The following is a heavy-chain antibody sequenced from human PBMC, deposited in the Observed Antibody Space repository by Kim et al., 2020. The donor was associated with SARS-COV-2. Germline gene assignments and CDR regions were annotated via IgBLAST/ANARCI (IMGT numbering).Heavy chain of an antibody. Sequence: ASVKVSCKASGYRFTTYGISWVRQAPGQGLEWMGWISVHNGDTNYVQNLQGRVTMTTDTSTSTAYMELRSLRFDDTALYYCARLRSGWYVGYFDYWGQGTPVTVSS. D-gene: IGHD6-19*01. CDR1: GYRFTTYG. CDR2: ISVHNGDT. CDR3: ARLRSGWYVGYFDY. V-gene: IGHV1-18*01. J-gene: IGHJ4*02.